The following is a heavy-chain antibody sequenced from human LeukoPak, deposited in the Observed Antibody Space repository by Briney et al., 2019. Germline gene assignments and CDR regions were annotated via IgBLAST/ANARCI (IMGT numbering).Heavy chain of an antibody. D-gene: IGHD4-17*01. J-gene: IGHJ3*02. CDR2: INPSGGST. CDR3: ARDKSTGDYGDYYLAFDI. V-gene: IGHV1-46*01. Sequence: GASVKVSYKASGYTFTSYYMHWVRQAPGQGLEWMGIINPSGGSTSYAQKFQGRVTMTRDTSTSTVYVELSSLRSEDTAVYYCARDKSTGDYGDYYLAFDIWGQGTMVTVSS. CDR1: GYTFTSYY.